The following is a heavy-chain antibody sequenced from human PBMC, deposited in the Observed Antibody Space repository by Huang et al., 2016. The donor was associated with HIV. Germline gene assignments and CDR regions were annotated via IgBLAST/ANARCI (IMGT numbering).Heavy chain of an antibody. CDR3: ARARGYYDSSVSYYFDY. V-gene: IGHV1-69*13. D-gene: IGHD3-22*01. Sequence: QVQLVQSGAEVKKPGSSVKVSCKASGGTFSSYAISGVRQAPGQGLEWMGGIIPLVGTANYAQKVQGRVTITADESTSTAYMELSSLRSEDTAVYYCARARGYYDSSVSYYFDYWGQGTLVTVS. CDR2: IIPLVGTA. J-gene: IGHJ4*02. CDR1: GGTFSSYA.